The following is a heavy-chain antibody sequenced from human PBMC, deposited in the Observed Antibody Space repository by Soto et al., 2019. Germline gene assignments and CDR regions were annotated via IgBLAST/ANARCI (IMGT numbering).Heavy chain of an antibody. CDR3: AREEPVYYYGMDV. J-gene: IGHJ6*02. Sequence: ASVKVSCKASGYTFTSYGISWVRQAPGQRLEWMGWINAGNGNTKYSQKFQGRVTITRDTSASTAYMELSSLRSEDTALYYCAREEPVYYYGMDVWGQGTTVTVSS. V-gene: IGHV1-3*01. CDR2: INAGNGNT. CDR1: GYTFTSYG.